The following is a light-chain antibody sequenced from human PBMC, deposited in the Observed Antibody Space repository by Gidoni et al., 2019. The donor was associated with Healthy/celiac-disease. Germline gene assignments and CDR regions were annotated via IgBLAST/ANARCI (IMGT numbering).Light chain of an antibody. CDR2: DAS. J-gene: IGKJ5*01. CDR1: QSVSSY. CDR3: QQRSNWPLPVT. Sequence: EIVLTQSPATLSLSPGERATLSCRASQSVSSYFAWYQQKPGQAPRLLIYDASNRATGIPARFSGSGSGTDFTLTISSLEPEDFAVYYCQQRSNWPLPVTFGQGTRLEIK. V-gene: IGKV3-11*01.